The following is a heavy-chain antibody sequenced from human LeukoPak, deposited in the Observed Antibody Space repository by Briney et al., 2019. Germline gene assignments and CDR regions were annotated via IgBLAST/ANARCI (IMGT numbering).Heavy chain of an antibody. J-gene: IGHJ6*03. CDR3: AGDRYSSSSYYYYMDV. V-gene: IGHV1-69*05. CDR1: GGTFSSYA. CDR2: IIPIFGTA. D-gene: IGHD6-6*01. Sequence: SVKVSCKASGGTFSSYAISWVRQAPGQGLEWTGRIIPIFGTANYAQKFQGRVTITTDESTSTAYMELSSLRSEDTAVYYCAGDRYSSSSYYYYMDVWGKGTTVTVSS.